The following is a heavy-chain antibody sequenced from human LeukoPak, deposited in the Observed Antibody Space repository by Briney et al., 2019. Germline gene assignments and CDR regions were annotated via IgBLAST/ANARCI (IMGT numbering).Heavy chain of an antibody. V-gene: IGHV3-48*03. CDR3: ARSPRAVAGATDY. CDR1: GFTFSSYE. CDR2: IRIIVSTI. J-gene: IGHJ4*02. Sequence: GGSLRLSCAASGFTFSSYEMKWVRQAPGKRLERVSYIRIIVSTIYYADSVKGRFTISRDNAKNSLYLQMNSLRAEDTAVYYCARSPRAVAGATDYWGQGTLVTVSS. D-gene: IGHD6-19*01.